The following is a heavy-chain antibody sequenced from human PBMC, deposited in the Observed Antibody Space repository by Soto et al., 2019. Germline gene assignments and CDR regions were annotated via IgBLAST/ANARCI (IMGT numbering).Heavy chain of an antibody. D-gene: IGHD1-1*01. CDR2: INAGNGNT. Sequence: QVQLVQSGAEVKKPGASVKVSCKASGYTFTSYAMHWVRQAPGQRLEWMGWINAGNGNTKYSQKFQGRVTITRDTSASTADMELSSLRSEDTAVYYCAGDKRLEPDYWGQGTLVTVSS. V-gene: IGHV1-3*01. J-gene: IGHJ4*02. CDR1: GYTFTSYA. CDR3: AGDKRLEPDY.